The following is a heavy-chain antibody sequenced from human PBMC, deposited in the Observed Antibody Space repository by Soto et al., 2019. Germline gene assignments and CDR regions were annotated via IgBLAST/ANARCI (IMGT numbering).Heavy chain of an antibody. D-gene: IGHD2-15*01. CDR3: ARAPSTYKWCLGY. Sequence: SVKVSCKASGGTFSSYAISWVRQAPGQGLEWMGGIIPILGTANYAQKFQGRVTITADESTSTAYMELSSLRSEDTAVYYCARAPSTYKWCLGYWGQGTLVTVSS. J-gene: IGHJ4*02. V-gene: IGHV1-69*13. CDR2: IIPILGTA. CDR1: GGTFSSYA.